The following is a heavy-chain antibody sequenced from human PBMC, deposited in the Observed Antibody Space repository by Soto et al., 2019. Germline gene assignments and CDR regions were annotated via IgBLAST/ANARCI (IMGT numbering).Heavy chain of an antibody. CDR2: IYYSGST. CDR1: GGSISSGGYY. J-gene: IGHJ4*02. Sequence: QVQLQESGPGLVKPSQTLSLTCTVSGGSISSGGYYWSWIRQHPGKGLEWIGYIYYSGSTYYNPSLKSRVTISVDTSKNQFSRKLSSVTAADTAVYYCARDQLRGTGTTGGVFDYWGQGTLVTVSS. V-gene: IGHV4-31*03. D-gene: IGHD1-1*01. CDR3: ARDQLRGTGTTGGVFDY.